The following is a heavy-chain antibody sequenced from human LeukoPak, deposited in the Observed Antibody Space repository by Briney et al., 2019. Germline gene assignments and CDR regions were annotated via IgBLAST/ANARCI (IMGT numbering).Heavy chain of an antibody. CDR2: ISSDGNVK. CDR1: GFTFTDYA. D-gene: IGHD3-9*01. V-gene: IGHV3-30*04. CDR3: VRDLTYGARFDY. Sequence: GGSLRLSCVGSGFTFTDYAIHWLRQAPGKGMESVAFISSDGNVKFYVDSVKGRSTISRDNFRNTVSLEMTTLRPEDTAVYYCVRDLTYGARFDYWGQGTLVTVSS. J-gene: IGHJ4*02.